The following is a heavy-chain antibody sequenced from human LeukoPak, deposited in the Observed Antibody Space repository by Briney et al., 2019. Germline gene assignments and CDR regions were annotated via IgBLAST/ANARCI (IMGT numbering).Heavy chain of an antibody. CDR1: GGTFSSYA. D-gene: IGHD3-3*01. Sequence: SVKVSCKASGGTFSSYAISWVRHAPGQGLEWMGGIIPIFGTANYAQKFQGRVTITADESTSTAYMELSSLRSEDTAVYYCARDGDFWSNSYYYYMDVWGKGTTVTVSS. J-gene: IGHJ6*03. CDR3: ARDGDFWSNSYYYYMDV. CDR2: IIPIFGTA. V-gene: IGHV1-69*13.